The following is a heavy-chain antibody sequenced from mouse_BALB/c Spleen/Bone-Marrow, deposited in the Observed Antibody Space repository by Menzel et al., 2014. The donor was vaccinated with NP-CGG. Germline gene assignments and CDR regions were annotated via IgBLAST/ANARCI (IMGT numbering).Heavy chain of an antibody. CDR1: GYTFTSYW. CDR2: INPSNGRT. V-gene: IGHV1S81*02. Sequence: QVQLQQPGAELVKPGASVKLSCKASGYTFTSYWMHWVKQRPGQGLEWIGEINPSNGRTNYNEKFKSKATLTVDKSSSAESMQISRLTYQDSAVYFSARKTTTRVDTDSWGHGTPLTDSS. J-gene: IGHJ2*01. D-gene: IGHD1-1*01. CDR3: ARKTTTRVDTDS.